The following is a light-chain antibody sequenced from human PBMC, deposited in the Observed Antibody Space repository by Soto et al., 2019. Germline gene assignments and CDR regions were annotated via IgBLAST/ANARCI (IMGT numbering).Light chain of an antibody. J-gene: IGKJ3*01. V-gene: IGKV1D-12*01. Sequence: DIQMTQSPSFVSASVGDRVTITCRASQAINSWLAWYQQKPGKAPKLLIYGVSTLQSGVPARFSGGGSGTDFTLTISTLEPAEFATDYGQQDNSFPLAFGPGTKVVVK. CDR1: QAINSW. CDR3: QQDNSFPLA. CDR2: GVS.